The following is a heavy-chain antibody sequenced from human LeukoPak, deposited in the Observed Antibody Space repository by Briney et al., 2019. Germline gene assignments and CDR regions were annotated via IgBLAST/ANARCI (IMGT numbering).Heavy chain of an antibody. CDR3: AKRMGE. Sequence: SETLSLTCTVSGGSISSDYWSWIRQPPGKGLEWIGRIYASGTTNYNPSLKSRLTMSVDTSKNQFSLKLRSVTAADTAVYYCAKRMGEWDQGTLVTVSS. D-gene: IGHD3-16*01. CDR1: GGSISSDY. J-gene: IGHJ4*02. V-gene: IGHV4-4*07. CDR2: IYASGTT.